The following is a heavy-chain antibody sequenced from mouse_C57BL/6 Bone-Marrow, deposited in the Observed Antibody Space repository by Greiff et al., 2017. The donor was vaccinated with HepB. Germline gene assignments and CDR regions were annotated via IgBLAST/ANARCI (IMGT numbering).Heavy chain of an antibody. J-gene: IGHJ4*01. CDR2: IYPGDGDT. CDR3: AFPGTYYAMDY. Sequence: VQLQQSGPELMKPGASVKISCKASGYAFSSSWMNWVKQRPGKGLEWIGRIYPGDGDTNYNGKFKGKATLTADKSSSTAYMQLSSLTSEDSAVYFCAFPGTYYAMDYWGQGTSVTVSS. V-gene: IGHV1-82*01. D-gene: IGHD4-1*01. CDR1: GYAFSSSW.